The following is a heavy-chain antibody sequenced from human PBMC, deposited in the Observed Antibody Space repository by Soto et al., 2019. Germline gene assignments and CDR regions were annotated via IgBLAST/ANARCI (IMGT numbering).Heavy chain of an antibody. CDR3: ARATGYSYDENIYYYGMDV. V-gene: IGHV4-59*01. D-gene: IGHD5-18*01. CDR2: IYYSGST. Sequence: PLETLSLTCTVSGGSISSYYRSWIRQPPGKGLEWIGYIYYSGSTNYNPSLKSRVTISVDTSKNQFSLKLSSVTAADTAVYYCARATGYSYDENIYYYGMDVWGQGTTVTVSS. CDR1: GGSISSYY. J-gene: IGHJ6*02.